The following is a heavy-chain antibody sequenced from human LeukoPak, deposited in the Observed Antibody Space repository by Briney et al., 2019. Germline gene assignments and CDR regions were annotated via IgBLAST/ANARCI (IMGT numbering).Heavy chain of an antibody. Sequence: GGSLRLSCAVSGFTFSSYGIHWVRQAPGKGLEWVAVISFDGSNKYYADSVKGRFTISRDNSKNTLFLQVNSLRAEDTAVYYCAKTYGSGSLSTYWYFDLWGRGTLVTVSS. CDR1: GFTFSSYG. D-gene: IGHD3-10*01. J-gene: IGHJ2*01. CDR3: AKTYGSGSLSTYWYFDL. V-gene: IGHV3-30*18. CDR2: ISFDGSNK.